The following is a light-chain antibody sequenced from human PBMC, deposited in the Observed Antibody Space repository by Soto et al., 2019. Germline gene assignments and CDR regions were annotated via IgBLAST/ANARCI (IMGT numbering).Light chain of an antibody. CDR2: EVS. J-gene: IGLJ1*01. Sequence: SALAQPSFVSESPVQSVTMSCTGTSSDLASYNRVSWYQRPPGTGPKLVIYEVSNRPSGIPDRFSGSKSGNTATLTISGLQAEDEAEYYCTLYTTASTYVFGTGPKVTVL. CDR1: SSDLASYNR. V-gene: IGLV2-18*01. CDR3: TLYTTASTYV.